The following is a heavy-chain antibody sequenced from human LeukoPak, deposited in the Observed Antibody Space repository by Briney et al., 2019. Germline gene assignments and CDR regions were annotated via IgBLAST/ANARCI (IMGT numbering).Heavy chain of an antibody. J-gene: IGHJ3*02. CDR3: ARELISAFDI. Sequence: GGSLRLSCVASGFTLSSHNINWVRQAPGKGLEWVANIKQDGSEKYYVDSVKGRFTISRDNAKNSLYLQMNSLRAEDTAVYYCARELISAFDIWGQGTMVTVSS. CDR1: GFTLSSHN. CDR2: IKQDGSEK. V-gene: IGHV3-7*03.